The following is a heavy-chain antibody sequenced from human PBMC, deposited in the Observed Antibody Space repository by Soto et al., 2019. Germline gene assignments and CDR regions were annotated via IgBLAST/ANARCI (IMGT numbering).Heavy chain of an antibody. J-gene: IGHJ4*02. CDR1: GASFNANY. Sequence: SETLSLTCAVSGASFNANYWTWIRQPPGKGLEWIGEINYSGNSNYNPSLKSRVTISADTSKNQFSLKLNSVTAADTAVYYCASARWDYWGQGTLVTVS. CDR2: INYSGNS. V-gene: IGHV4-34*01. CDR3: ASARWDY.